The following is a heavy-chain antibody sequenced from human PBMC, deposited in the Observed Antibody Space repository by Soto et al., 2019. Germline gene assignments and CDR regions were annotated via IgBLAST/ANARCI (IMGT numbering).Heavy chain of an antibody. V-gene: IGHV1-18*01. D-gene: IGHD2-15*01. CDR2: IGAYNGNI. J-gene: IGHJ4*02. CDR3: VRIGGKGYYFDS. CDR1: GYTFTPYV. Sequence: ASVKVSCKASGYTFTPYVINWVRQAPGQRLEWMGWIGAYNGNIYYAQNLQGRVTITTDTSTSTVYMELRSLRSDDTAVYYCVRIGGKGYYFDSWGQRTLGTVSS.